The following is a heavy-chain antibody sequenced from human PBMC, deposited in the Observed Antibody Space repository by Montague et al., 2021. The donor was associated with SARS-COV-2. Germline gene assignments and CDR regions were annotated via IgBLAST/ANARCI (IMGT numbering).Heavy chain of an antibody. CDR3: ASGLVYGDYYYYYGMDV. J-gene: IGHJ6*02. V-gene: IGHV3-23*01. CDR1: GFTFSSYA. Sequence: SLRLSCAASGFTFSSYAMSWVRQAPGKGLEWVSAISGSGGSTYYADSVEGRFTISRDNSKNTLYLQMNSLRAEDTAVYYCASGLVYGDYYYYYGMDVWGQGTTVTVSS. D-gene: IGHD4-17*01. CDR2: ISGSGGST.